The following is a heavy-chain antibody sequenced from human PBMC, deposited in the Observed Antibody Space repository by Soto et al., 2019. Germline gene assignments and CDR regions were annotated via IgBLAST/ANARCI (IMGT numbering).Heavy chain of an antibody. V-gene: IGHV1-2*02. Sequence: XSVKVSCKASGFTFTCHYIHWVRQAPGQGLEWMGWINPNSGGTSYAQKFQGRVTMTRDTSITTAYMELSRLSSDDTAVYYCARLARIAAAGSSDNWFGHWGQGTLVTVSS. CDR1: GFTFTCHY. CDR3: ARLARIAAAGSSDNWFGH. D-gene: IGHD6-13*01. CDR2: INPNSGGT. J-gene: IGHJ5*02.